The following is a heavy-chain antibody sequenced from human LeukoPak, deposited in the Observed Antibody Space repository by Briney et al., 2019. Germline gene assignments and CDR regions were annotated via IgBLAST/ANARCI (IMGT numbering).Heavy chain of an antibody. CDR3: ARSLLWPTGASES. CDR2: INHSGWT. Sequence: SETLSLTCAVYGGFFGGYYWTWIRQSPGKGLEWIGEINHSGWTNYNPSLESRVTISLDASKTQFSLKMNSLTAADTAVYFCARSLLWPTGASESWGQGTTVTVSS. V-gene: IGHV4-34*01. D-gene: IGHD2-8*02. J-gene: IGHJ3*02. CDR1: GGFFGGYY.